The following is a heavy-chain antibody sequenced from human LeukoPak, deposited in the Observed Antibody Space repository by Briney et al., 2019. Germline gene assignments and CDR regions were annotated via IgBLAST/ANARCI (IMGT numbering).Heavy chain of an antibody. CDR1: GFTFSSYW. J-gene: IGHJ4*02. V-gene: IGHV3-7*01. Sequence: GGSLRLSCAASGFTFSSYWMSWVRQAPGKGLEWVANIKQDGSEKYYVDSVKGRFTISRDNAKNSLYLQMNSLRAEDTAVYYCVKANYYDSSLLDYCGQGTLVTVSS. D-gene: IGHD3-22*01. CDR3: VKANYYDSSLLDY. CDR2: IKQDGSEK.